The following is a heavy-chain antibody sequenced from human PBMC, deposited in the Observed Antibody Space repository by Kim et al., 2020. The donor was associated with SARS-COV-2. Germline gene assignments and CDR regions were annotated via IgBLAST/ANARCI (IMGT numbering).Heavy chain of an antibody. CDR2: IYHSGST. J-gene: IGHJ4*02. CDR1: GGSISSSNW. V-gene: IGHV4-4*02. Sequence: SETLSLTCAVSGGSISSSNWWSWVRQPPGKGLEWIGEIYHSGSTNYNPSLKSRVTISVDKSKNQFSLKLSSVTAADTAVYYCARVPAAMLGCFDYWGQGTLVTVSS. CDR3: ARVPAAMLGCFDY. D-gene: IGHD2-2*01.